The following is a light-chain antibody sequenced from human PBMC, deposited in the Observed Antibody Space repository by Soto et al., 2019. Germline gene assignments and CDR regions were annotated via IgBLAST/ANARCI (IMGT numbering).Light chain of an antibody. CDR2: DVS. CDR3: SSYKSSSTLSTYV. V-gene: IGLV2-14*03. Sequence: QAVLTPPSSVSGSPGQSITISCTGNPSDVGGYNYVSWYKPHAGKAPKLMIYDVSNRPSGVSNRFSGSRSGNAASLIISGLQAEDEADYYCSSYKSSSTLSTYVFGTGTKVTVL. CDR1: PSDVGGYNY. J-gene: IGLJ1*01.